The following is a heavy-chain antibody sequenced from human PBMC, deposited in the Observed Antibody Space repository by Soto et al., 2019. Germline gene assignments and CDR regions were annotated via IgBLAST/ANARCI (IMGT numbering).Heavy chain of an antibody. CDR3: AHRPIVGAAI. Sequence: KPSETLSLTCAVFGGSISNSNWWTWVRQPPGKGLDWIGEIFHSGSTNYNSSLVGRVTISVDKANNQFSLKLSSVTAADTAVYYCAHRPIVGAAIWGQGTLVTVSS. D-gene: IGHD1-26*01. V-gene: IGHV4-4*02. CDR2: IFHSGST. CDR1: GGSISNSNW. J-gene: IGHJ4*02.